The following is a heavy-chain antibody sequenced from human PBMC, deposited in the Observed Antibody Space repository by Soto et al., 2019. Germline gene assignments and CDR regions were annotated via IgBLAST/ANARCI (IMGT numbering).Heavy chain of an antibody. Sequence: SETLSLTCTVSGGSISSGDYYWSWIRQPPGKGLEWIGYIYYSGSTYYNPSLKSRVTISVDTSKNQFSLKLTSVTAADTAVYFCARAYQLLWGGWFDPWGQGTLVTVSS. CDR3: ARAYQLLWGGWFDP. CDR2: IYYSGST. CDR1: GGSISSGDYY. D-gene: IGHD2-2*01. J-gene: IGHJ5*02. V-gene: IGHV4-30-4*01.